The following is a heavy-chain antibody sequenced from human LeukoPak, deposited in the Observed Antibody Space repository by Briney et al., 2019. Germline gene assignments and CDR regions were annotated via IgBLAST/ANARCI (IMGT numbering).Heavy chain of an antibody. CDR3: ARDAALGVTGTTEGFDY. J-gene: IGHJ4*02. CDR1: GGTFSSYA. CDR2: IIPIFGTA. Sequence: ASVKVSCKASGGTFSSYAISWVRQAPGQGLEWMGGIIPIFGTANYAQKFQGRVTITADESTSTAYMELSSLRSEDTAVYYCARDAALGVTGTTEGFDYWGQGTLVTVSS. V-gene: IGHV1-69*13. D-gene: IGHD1-20*01.